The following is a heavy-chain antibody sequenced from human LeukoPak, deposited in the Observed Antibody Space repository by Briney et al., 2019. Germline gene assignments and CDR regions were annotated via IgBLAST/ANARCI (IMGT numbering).Heavy chain of an antibody. CDR3: ARASGWYVDFQH. D-gene: IGHD6-19*01. V-gene: IGHV4-34*01. J-gene: IGHJ1*01. CDR1: GRSFSGYY. Sequence: PSETLSLTCAVYGRSFSGYYWSWVRQPPGKGLEWIGEINHSGSTNYNPSLKSRVTISVETSKNQFSLKLSSVTAADTAVYYCARASGWYVDFQHWGQGTLVTVSS. CDR2: INHSGST.